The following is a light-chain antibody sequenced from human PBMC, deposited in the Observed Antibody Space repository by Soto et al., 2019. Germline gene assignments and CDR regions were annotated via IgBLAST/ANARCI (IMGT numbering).Light chain of an antibody. J-gene: IGKJ5*01. V-gene: IGKV3-15*01. CDR1: QSVGTF. CDR2: GAS. Sequence: EIVLTQSPGTLSLSPGERATLSCRASQSVGTFFAWYQQKPGQAPRLLIYGASTRATGIPARFSGSGSGTEFTLTISSLQSEDFAVYYCQQYNNWPPITFGQGTRLEIK. CDR3: QQYNNWPPIT.